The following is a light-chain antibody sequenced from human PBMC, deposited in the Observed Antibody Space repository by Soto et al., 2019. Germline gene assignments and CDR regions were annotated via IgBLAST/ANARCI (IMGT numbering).Light chain of an antibody. CDR2: GAS. J-gene: IGKJ5*01. Sequence: DIQMTQSPSTLSASVGDRVTITCRASQSIRTYLNWYQQKPGKAPKLLIYGASTLQSGVPSRFSGSESGTDFTLTITSLQPEDCATYYCQQTYATPITFGQGTRLEIK. CDR3: QQTYATPIT. V-gene: IGKV1-39*01. CDR1: QSIRTY.